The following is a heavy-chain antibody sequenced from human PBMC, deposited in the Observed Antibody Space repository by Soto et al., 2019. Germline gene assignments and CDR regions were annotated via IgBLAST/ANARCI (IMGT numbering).Heavy chain of an antibody. Sequence: DVQLLESGGGLVQPGGSLTLSCAASRFTFSDYAMSWVRQAPGKGLEWVSAIGGTGADTYYADSVRGRFTVSRDNSKNPRFLQLKSLRDEDTAVYYCAKDAVAYNGKWDWFDSWGQGTLVTVSS. CDR1: RFTFSDYA. D-gene: IGHD6-19*01. CDR3: AKDAVAYNGKWDWFDS. CDR2: IGGTGADT. J-gene: IGHJ5*01. V-gene: IGHV3-23*01.